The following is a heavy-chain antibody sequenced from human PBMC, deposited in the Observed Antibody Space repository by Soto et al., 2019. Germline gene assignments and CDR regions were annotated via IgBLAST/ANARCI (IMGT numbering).Heavy chain of an antibody. Sequence: QVQLQESGPGLVKPSQTLSLTCTVSGGSISSGGYYWSWIRQHPGKGLEWIGYIYYSGSTYYNPSLKCRVTISVDTSKNQFSLTLSSVTAADTAVYYCARGVTMVRGVIHTPYFDYWGQGTLVTVSS. D-gene: IGHD3-10*01. J-gene: IGHJ4*02. CDR3: ARGVTMVRGVIHTPYFDY. CDR2: IYYSGST. V-gene: IGHV4-31*03. CDR1: GGSISSGGYY.